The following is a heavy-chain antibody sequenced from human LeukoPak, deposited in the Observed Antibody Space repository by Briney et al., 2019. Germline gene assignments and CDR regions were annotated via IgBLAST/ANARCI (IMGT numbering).Heavy chain of an antibody. V-gene: IGHV1-2*02. J-gene: IGHJ4*02. CDR3: ARAPYYYDSSGYYYDLCFDY. Sequence: GASVKVSCKASGYTFTGYYMHWVRQAPGQGLEWMGWINRTSGGTNYAQKFQGRVTMTRDTSISTAYMELSRLRSDDTAVYYCARAPYYYDSSGYYYDLCFDYWGQGTLVIVSS. D-gene: IGHD3-22*01. CDR2: INRTSGGT. CDR1: GYTFTGYY.